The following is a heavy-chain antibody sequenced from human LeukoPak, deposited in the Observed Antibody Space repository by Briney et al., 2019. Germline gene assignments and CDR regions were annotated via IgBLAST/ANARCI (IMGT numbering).Heavy chain of an antibody. J-gene: IGHJ4*02. V-gene: IGHV3-9*01. CDR3: AKEAGRYYDILTGYPYDY. CDR1: GFTFDDYA. CDR2: ISWNSGSI. Sequence: GGSLRLSCAASGFTFDDYAMHWVRQAPGKGLEWVSGISWNSGSIGYADSVKGRFTISRDNAKNSLYLQMNSLRAEDTALYYCAKEAGRYYDILTGYPYDYWRQGTLVTVSS. D-gene: IGHD3-9*01.